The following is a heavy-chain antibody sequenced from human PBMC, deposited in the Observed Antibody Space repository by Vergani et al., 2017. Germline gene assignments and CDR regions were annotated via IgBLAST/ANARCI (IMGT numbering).Heavy chain of an antibody. CDR2: IYYSGST. V-gene: IGHV4-61*01. CDR1: GGSISSGSYY. CDR3: ARERDGDIVVVVAAHDAFDI. Sequence: QVQLQESGPGLVKPSQTLSLTCTVSGGSISSGSYYWSWIRQPPGKGLEWIGYIYYSGSTNYNPSLKSRVTISVDTSKNQFSLKLSSVTAADTAVYYCARERDGDIVVVVAAHDAFDIWGQGTMVTVSS. J-gene: IGHJ3*02. D-gene: IGHD2-15*01.